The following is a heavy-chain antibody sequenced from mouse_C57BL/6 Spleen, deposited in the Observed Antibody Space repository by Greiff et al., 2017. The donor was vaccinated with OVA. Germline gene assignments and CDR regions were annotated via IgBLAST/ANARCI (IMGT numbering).Heavy chain of an antibody. Sequence: QVQLQQPGAELVRPGSSVKLSCKASGYTFTSYWMDWVKQRPGQGLEWIGNIYPSDSETHYNQKFKDKATLTVDKSSSTAYMQLSSLTSEDSAVYYCARWGKYLRDWYVDVWGTGTTVTVSS. V-gene: IGHV1-61*01. D-gene: IGHD5-1*01. J-gene: IGHJ1*03. CDR3: ARWGKYLRDWYVDV. CDR2: IYPSDSET. CDR1: GYTFTSYW.